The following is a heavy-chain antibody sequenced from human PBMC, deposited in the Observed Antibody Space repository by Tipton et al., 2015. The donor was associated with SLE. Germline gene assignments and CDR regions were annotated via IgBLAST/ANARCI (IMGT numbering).Heavy chain of an antibody. CDR1: GFTFSSYG. Sequence: GSLRLSCAASGFTFSSYGMHWVRQAPGKGLEWVAFIRYDGSNKYYADSVKGRFTISRDNSKNTLYLQMNSLRAEDTAVYYCAKDLSHITPPFDYWGQGTLVTVSS. CDR3: AKDLSHITPPFDY. D-gene: IGHD2-21*01. V-gene: IGHV3-30*02. J-gene: IGHJ4*02. CDR2: IRYDGSNK.